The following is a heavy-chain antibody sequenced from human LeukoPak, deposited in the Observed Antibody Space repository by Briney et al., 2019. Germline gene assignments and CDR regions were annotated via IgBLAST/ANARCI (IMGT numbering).Heavy chain of an antibody. J-gene: IGHJ4*02. CDR2: ISGSGGST. CDR3: AKDGEVVVAATKRGYFDY. CDR1: GFTFSSYA. V-gene: IGHV3-23*01. Sequence: GGSLRLSCAASGFTFSSYAMSWVRQAPGKGPEWVSAISGSGGSTYYADSVKGRFTISRDNSKNTLYLQMNSLRAEDTAVYYCAKDGEVVVAATKRGYFDYWGQGTLVTVSS. D-gene: IGHD2-15*01.